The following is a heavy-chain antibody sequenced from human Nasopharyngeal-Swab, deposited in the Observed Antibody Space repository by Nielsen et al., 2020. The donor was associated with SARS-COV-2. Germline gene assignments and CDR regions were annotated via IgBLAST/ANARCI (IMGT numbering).Heavy chain of an antibody. CDR3: ARDTSSSSTYYYGMDV. D-gene: IGHD6-6*01. CDR1: GYTFTGYY. V-gene: IGHV1-2*02. Sequence: ASVKVSCKASGYTFTGYYMHWVRQAPGQGLEWMGWINPNSGGTNYAQKFQGRVTITADESTSTAYMELSSLRSEDTAVYYCARDTSSSSTYYYGMDVWGQGTTVTVSS. J-gene: IGHJ6*02. CDR2: INPNSGGT.